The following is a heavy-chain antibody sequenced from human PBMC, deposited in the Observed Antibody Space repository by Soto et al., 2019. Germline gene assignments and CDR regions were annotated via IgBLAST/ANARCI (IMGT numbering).Heavy chain of an antibody. CDR2: TYYRGST. Sequence: QLQLQESGPGLVKPSETLSLTCTVSGGSISSSSYYWGWIRQPPGKGLEWIGRTYYRGSTYYNPSPKSRVTICVDTSKNQFSMMLISVTASDTAVYYCARLFGHVRFLEWLPMECYMDVWGKGTTVTVSS. CDR1: GGSISSSSYY. D-gene: IGHD3-3*01. CDR3: ARLFGHVRFLEWLPMECYMDV. V-gene: IGHV4-39*01. J-gene: IGHJ6*03.